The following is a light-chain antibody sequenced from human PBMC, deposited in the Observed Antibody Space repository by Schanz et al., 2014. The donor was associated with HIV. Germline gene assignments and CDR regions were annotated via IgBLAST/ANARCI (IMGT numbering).Light chain of an antibody. V-gene: IGKV3-11*01. CDR1: QSVGSD. CDR2: DAS. CDR3: QQRSNWPPMYT. J-gene: IGKJ2*01. Sequence: EVVMTQSPATLSVSPGERATLSCRASQSVGSDLAWYQQKPGQAPRLLIYDASNRATGIPARFSGSGSGTDFTLTISRLEPEDFALYYCQQRSNWPPMYTFGQGTKLEIK.